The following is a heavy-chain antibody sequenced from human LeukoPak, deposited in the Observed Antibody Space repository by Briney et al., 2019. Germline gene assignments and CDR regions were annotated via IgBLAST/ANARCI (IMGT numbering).Heavy chain of an antibody. J-gene: IGHJ4*02. Sequence: GGSLRLSRAASGFTFSNYGMSWVRQAPGKGLEWVANIKQDGSEKYYVDSVKGRFTISRDNAKNSLYLQMNSLRAEDTALYYCATDSLDYWGQGTLVTVSS. CDR1: GFTFSNYG. CDR2: IKQDGSEK. D-gene: IGHD1-14*01. CDR3: ATDSLDY. V-gene: IGHV3-7*03.